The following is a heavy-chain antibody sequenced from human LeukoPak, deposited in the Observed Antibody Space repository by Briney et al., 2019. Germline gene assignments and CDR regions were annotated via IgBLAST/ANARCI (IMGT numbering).Heavy chain of an antibody. CDR2: IKSKTDGGTT. CDR3: STYRPGSDY. J-gene: IGHJ4*02. Sequence: GGPLRLSCAASGFTFSKAWMSWARQAPGKGLEWVGRIKSKTDGGTTEYAAPVKGRFTISRDDSKNTVYLQMNSLKSEATAVYYGSTYRPGSDYWGQGTLVTVSS. CDR1: GFTFSKAW. V-gene: IGHV3-15*01.